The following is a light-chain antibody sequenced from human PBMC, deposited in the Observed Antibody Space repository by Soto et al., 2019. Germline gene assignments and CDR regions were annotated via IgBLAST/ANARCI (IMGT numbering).Light chain of an antibody. J-gene: IGLJ3*02. Sequence: QAVVTQPPSASGTPGQRVTISCSGSSSDIGSNVVNWYRQLPGTAPKLLIYTSDQRPSGVPDRFSGSKSGTSASLAISGLRSEDEADYYCAAWDDSLNGPVFGGGTKLTV. V-gene: IGLV1-44*01. CDR2: TSD. CDR1: SSDIGSNV. CDR3: AAWDDSLNGPV.